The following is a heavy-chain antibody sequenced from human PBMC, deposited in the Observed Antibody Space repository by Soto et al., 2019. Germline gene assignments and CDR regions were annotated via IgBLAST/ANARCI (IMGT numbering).Heavy chain of an antibody. V-gene: IGHV4-31*03. CDR3: ARAGYYYGSGSGAFDI. J-gene: IGHJ3*02. CDR2: IYYSGST. D-gene: IGHD3-10*01. CDR1: GGSISSGGYY. Sequence: SETLSLTCTVSGGSISSGGYYWSWIRQHPGKGLEWIGYIYYSGSTYYNPSLKSRVTISVDTSKNQFSLKLSSVTAADTAVYYCARAGYYYGSGSGAFDIWGQGTMVTVSS.